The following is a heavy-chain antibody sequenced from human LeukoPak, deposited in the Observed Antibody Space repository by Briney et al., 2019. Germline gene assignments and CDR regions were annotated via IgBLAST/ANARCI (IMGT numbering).Heavy chain of an antibody. CDR3: ARDQGSRGYGLAFDI. Sequence: GASVTVSCEASGGTFSSYAIRWVRQAPGPGLEWMGGIIPIFGTANYAQKFQGRVTITADESTSTAYMELSSLRSEDTAVYYSARDQGSRGYGLAFDIWGQGTMVSVSS. J-gene: IGHJ3*02. CDR2: IIPIFGTA. D-gene: IGHD5-12*01. V-gene: IGHV1-69*13. CDR1: GGTFSSYA.